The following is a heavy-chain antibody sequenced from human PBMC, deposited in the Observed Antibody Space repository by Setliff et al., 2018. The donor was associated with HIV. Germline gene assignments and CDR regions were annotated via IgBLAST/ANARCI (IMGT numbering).Heavy chain of an antibody. CDR2: MYYSGST. D-gene: IGHD3-22*01. V-gene: IGHV4-59*11. J-gene: IGHJ4*02. CDR3: AREVDYYDSSRYLLLYYFDS. CDR1: NGSISSHY. Sequence: SLTCTVSNGSISSHYWSWIRQPPGKGLEWIGNMYYSGSTNYNPSLKSRVTISVDRSQNHFSLKLSSVTAADTAVYYCAREVDYYDSSRYLLLYYFDSWGQGTLVTVSS.